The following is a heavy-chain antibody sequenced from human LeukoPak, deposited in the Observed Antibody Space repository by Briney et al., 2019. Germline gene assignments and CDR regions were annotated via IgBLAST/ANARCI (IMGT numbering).Heavy chain of an antibody. CDR2: IRSGGTNT. V-gene: IGHV3-48*04. CDR3: ARMNYVSSGWGAPFDY. CDR1: GFTFSSFS. J-gene: IGHJ4*02. Sequence: GGSLRLSCAASGFTFSSFSMNWVRQAPGKGLEWVSYIRSGGTNTDYTGSVKGRFTISRDNAKNSLYLQMNSLRAEDTAVYYCARMNYVSSGWGAPFDYWGQGTLVTVSP. D-gene: IGHD1-7*01.